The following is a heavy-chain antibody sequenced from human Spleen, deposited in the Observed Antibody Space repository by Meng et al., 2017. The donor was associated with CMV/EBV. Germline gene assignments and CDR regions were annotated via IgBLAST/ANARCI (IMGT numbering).Heavy chain of an antibody. D-gene: IGHD1-26*01. J-gene: IGHJ6*02. V-gene: IGHV3-66*01. CDR1: GFSVTNNY. CDR2: IDSGGST. Sequence: GESLKISCVLSGFSVTNNYVNWVRQIPGKGLEWVSLIDSGGSTYNADSVKGRFTISRDNFKNTMYLQMNSLRAEDTALYYCARDAYRRIEYYYYYGMDVWGQGTTVTVSS. CDR3: ARDAYRRIEYYYYYGMDV.